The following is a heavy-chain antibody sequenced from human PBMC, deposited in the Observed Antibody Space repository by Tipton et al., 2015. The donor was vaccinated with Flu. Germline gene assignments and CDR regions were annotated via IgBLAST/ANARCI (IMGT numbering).Heavy chain of an antibody. J-gene: IGHJ5*02. D-gene: IGHD4-11*01. V-gene: IGHV4-39*07. CDR3: ARYPESNYHWFGP. CDR1: GDSTTSSRYY. Sequence: TLSLTCSVSGDSTTSSRYYWGWIRQPPGKGLEWIGSIFHSGSTYYNPSLKSRVTISVDTSKNQFSLKLISVTAADTAVYYCARYPESNYHWFGPWGQGALVTVPS. CDR2: IFHSGST.